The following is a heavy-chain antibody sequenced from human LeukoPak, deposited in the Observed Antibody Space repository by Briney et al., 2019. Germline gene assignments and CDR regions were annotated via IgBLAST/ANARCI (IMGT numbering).Heavy chain of an antibody. V-gene: IGHV4-4*02. Sequence: PSETLSLTCAVSGGSISSSNWWSWVRQPPGKGLEWIGEIYHSGSTNYNPSLKSRVTISVDKSKNQFSLKLSSVTAADTAVYYCASWGESYYYDGSGYYYWGQGTLVTVSS. CDR1: GGSISSSNW. CDR3: ASWGESYYYDGSGYYY. J-gene: IGHJ4*02. CDR2: IYHSGST. D-gene: IGHD3-22*01.